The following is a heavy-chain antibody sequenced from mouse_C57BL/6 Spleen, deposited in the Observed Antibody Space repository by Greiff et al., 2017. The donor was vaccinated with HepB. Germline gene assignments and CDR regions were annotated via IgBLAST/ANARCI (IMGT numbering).Heavy chain of an antibody. V-gene: IGHV2-2*01. J-gene: IGHJ4*01. Sequence: QVHVKQSGPGLVQPSQSLSITCTVSGFSLTSYGVHWVRQSPGKGLEWLGVIWSGGSTDYNAAFISRLSISKDNSKSQVFFKMNSLQADDTAIYYCARHYYGSSWGTYYYAMDYWGQGTSVTVSS. CDR2: IWSGGST. CDR1: GFSLTSYG. D-gene: IGHD1-1*01. CDR3: ARHYYGSSWGTYYYAMDY.